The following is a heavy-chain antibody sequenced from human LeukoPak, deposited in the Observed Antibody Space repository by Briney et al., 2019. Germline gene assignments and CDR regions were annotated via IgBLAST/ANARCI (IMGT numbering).Heavy chain of an antibody. CDR2: LYYSGST. D-gene: IGHD2-8*01. CDR3: ARHVYCTNGICSDY. J-gene: IGHJ4*02. Sequence: SETLSLTCTVSGGSISSSYWTWIRQPPGRGLEWIGNLYYSGSTNYNPSLKSRVTMSVDTSKNQLSLTLSSVTAADTAVYYCARHVYCTNGICSDYWGQGTLVTVSS. CDR1: GGSISSSY. V-gene: IGHV4-59*08.